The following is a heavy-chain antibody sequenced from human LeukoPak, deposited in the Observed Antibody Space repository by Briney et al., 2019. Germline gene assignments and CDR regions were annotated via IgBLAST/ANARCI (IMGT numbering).Heavy chain of an antibody. J-gene: IGHJ4*02. Sequence: SETLSLTCTVSGGSISSYYWSWIRQPPGKGLEWIGYIYYSGSTNYNPSLKSRVTISVDTSKNQFSLKLSSVTAADTAVYYCARSCDSSAPHGYFDYWGQGTLVTVSS. CDR2: IYYSGST. CDR3: ARSCDSSAPHGYFDY. V-gene: IGHV4-59*01. D-gene: IGHD3-22*01. CDR1: GGSISSYY.